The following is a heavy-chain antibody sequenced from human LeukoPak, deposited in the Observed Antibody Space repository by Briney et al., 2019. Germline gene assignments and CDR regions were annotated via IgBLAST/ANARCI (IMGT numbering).Heavy chain of an antibody. CDR2: IYYSGTT. Sequence: SETLSLTCTVSGGSISSSSYYWGWIRQTPGEGLEWIATIYYSGTTYYNPSLKSRVTISVDTSKNQFSLKLSSVTAADTAVYYCARGYQAAGNNYYYYYGMDVWGQGTTVTVSS. D-gene: IGHD6-13*01. J-gene: IGHJ6*02. CDR1: GGSISSSSYY. V-gene: IGHV4-39*01. CDR3: ARGYQAAGNNYYYYYGMDV.